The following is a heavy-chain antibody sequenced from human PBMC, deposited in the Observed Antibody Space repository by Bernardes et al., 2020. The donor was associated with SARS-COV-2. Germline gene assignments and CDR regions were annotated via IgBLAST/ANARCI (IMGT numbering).Heavy chain of an antibody. J-gene: IGHJ4*02. CDR2: INGDGTGT. V-gene: IGHV3-74*01. CDR1: GFTFSNYW. CDR3: TRGPLSGYGSFGV. D-gene: IGHD3-22*01. Sequence: GGSLRLSCVASGFTFSNYWIHWVRQVPGKGLVWVSRINGDGTGTNYADSVKGRFTISRDNAKDTLYLQMSSLRAEDTAVYYCTRGPLSGYGSFGVWGQGTLVTVSS.